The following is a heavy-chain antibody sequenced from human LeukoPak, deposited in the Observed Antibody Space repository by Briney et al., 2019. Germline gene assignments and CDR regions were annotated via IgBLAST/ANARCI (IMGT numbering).Heavy chain of an antibody. CDR1: GYTFTGYY. CDR2: INPNSGGT. V-gene: IGHV1-2*02. J-gene: IGHJ4*02. CDR3: AREGKDYGDYGDFPYYFDY. D-gene: IGHD4-17*01. Sequence: ASVKVSCKASGYTFTGYYMHWVRQAPGQGLEWMGWINPNSGGTNYAQKFQGRVTMTRDTSISTAYMELSRLRSDDTAVYYCAREGKDYGDYGDFPYYFDYWGQGTLVTVSS.